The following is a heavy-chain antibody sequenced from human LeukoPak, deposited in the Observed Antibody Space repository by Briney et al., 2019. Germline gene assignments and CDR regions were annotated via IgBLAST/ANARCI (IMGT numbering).Heavy chain of an antibody. CDR1: GDTFANYA. Sequence: SVKVSCKASGDTFANYAISWVRKAPGQGLEWMGGIIPNIGTGISAQKFQGRLTITADESTRTTYMELSSLRSEDTAVYYCAKGHADVRQFNYCSQGTLTTVPS. CDR2: IIPNIGTG. J-gene: IGHJ4*02. V-gene: IGHV1-69*13. CDR3: AKGHADVRQFNY. D-gene: IGHD2-2*01.